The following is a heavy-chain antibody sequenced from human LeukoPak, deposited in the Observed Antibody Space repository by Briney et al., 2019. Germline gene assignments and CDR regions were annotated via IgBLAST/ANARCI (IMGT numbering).Heavy chain of an antibody. CDR2: IYSGDNT. Sequence: GGSLRLSCAASGFTVSSNHMSWVRQAPGKGLEWVSVIYSGDNTYYADSVRGRFTISRDNPKNTLYLQMNSLRAEDTAVYYCAKSVTYCYDSSGYTFGGQGTLVTVSS. V-gene: IGHV3-53*01. J-gene: IGHJ4*02. CDR3: AKSVTYCYDSSGYTF. D-gene: IGHD3-22*01. CDR1: GFTVSSNH.